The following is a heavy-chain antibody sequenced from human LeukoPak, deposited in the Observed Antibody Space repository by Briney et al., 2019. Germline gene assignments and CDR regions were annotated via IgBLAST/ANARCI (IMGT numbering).Heavy chain of an antibody. J-gene: IGHJ4*02. CDR3: ARDRVVSNYFDY. D-gene: IGHD2-15*01. Sequence: SETLSLTCTVSGGSISSYYWSWIRQPXGXGLEWIGRIYTSGSTNYNPSLKSRVTMSVDTSKNQFSLKLSSVTAADTAVYYCARDRVVSNYFDYWGQGTLVTVSS. CDR2: IYTSGST. CDR1: GGSISSYY. V-gene: IGHV4-4*07.